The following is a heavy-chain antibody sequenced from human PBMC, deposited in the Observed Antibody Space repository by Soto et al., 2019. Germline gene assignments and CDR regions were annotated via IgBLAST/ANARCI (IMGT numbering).Heavy chain of an antibody. V-gene: IGHV3-15*01. D-gene: IGHD2-2*01. J-gene: IGHJ4*02. CDR1: GFTFSNAW. CDR3: TTWGTPPTRGSTSCYFDY. Sequence: GESLKISCAASGFTFSNAWMSWVRQAPGKGLEWVGRIKSKTDGETTDYAAPVKGRFTISRDDSKNTLYLQMNSLKTEDTAVYYCTTWGTPPTRGSTSCYFDYWGQGTLVTVSS. CDR2: IKSKTDGETT.